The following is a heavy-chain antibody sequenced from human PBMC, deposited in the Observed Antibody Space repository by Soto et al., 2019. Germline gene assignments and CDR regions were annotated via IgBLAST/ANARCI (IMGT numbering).Heavy chain of an antibody. J-gene: IGHJ4*02. CDR3: ARDPGSGWYSSGDY. V-gene: IGHV3-21*01. CDR1: GFTFSSYS. D-gene: IGHD6-19*01. Sequence: KTGGSLRLSCAASGFTFSSYSMNWVRPAPGKGLEWVSSISSSSSYIYYADSVKGRFTISRDNAKNSLYLQMNSLRAEDTAVYYCARDPGSGWYSSGDYWGQGTLVTVSS. CDR2: ISSSSSYI.